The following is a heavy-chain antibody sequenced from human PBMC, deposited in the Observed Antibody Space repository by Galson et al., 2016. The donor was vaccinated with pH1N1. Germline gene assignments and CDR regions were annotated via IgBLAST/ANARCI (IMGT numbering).Heavy chain of an antibody. J-gene: IGHJ3*02. CDR2: IYPGDSDT. CDR3: AKYYYDSSGSGAIGTFDI. Sequence: QSGAEVKKPGESLKISCKASGYSFTTHWIGWVRQMPGKGLEWMGVIYPGDSDTRYSPSFQGQVTISADKSISTAYLQWSSLKASDTAMYYCAKYYYDSSGSGAIGTFDIWGQGTMVTVSS. D-gene: IGHD3-22*01. CDR1: GYSFTTHW. V-gene: IGHV5-51*01.